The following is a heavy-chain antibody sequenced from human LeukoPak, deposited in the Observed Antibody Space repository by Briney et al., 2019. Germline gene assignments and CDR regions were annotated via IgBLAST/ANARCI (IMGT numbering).Heavy chain of an antibody. V-gene: IGHV4-59*01. Sequence: SETLSLTCTVSGGSISSYYWSWIRQPPGKGLEWIGYIYYSGSTNYNPSLKSRVTISVETSKNQFSLKLSSVTAADTAVYYCAGLGYCSSTSCFRFDPWGQGTLVTVSS. CDR1: GGSISSYY. CDR2: IYYSGST. D-gene: IGHD2-2*01. J-gene: IGHJ5*02. CDR3: AGLGYCSSTSCFRFDP.